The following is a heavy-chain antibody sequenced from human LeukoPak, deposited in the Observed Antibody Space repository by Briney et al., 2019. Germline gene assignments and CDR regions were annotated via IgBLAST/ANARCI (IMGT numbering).Heavy chain of an antibody. CDR3: ARVSSAAGT. V-gene: IGHV1-18*01. Sequence: ASVKVSCKASGYTFTSYGISWVRQAPGQGLEWMGWISAYNGNTNYAQKFQGRVTMTRDTSISTAYMELSRLRSDDTAVYYCARVSSAAGTWGQGTLVTVSS. CDR2: ISAYNGNT. CDR1: GYTFTSYG. J-gene: IGHJ5*02. D-gene: IGHD6-13*01.